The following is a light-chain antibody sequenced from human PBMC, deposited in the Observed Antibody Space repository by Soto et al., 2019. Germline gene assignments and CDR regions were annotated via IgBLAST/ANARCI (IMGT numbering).Light chain of an antibody. Sequence: EIVLTQSPATLSLSPGERATLSCRASQSVSSYLAWYQQKPGQAPRLLIYDASNMATAIPARFSGSGSGTGLTPTLRSLEPEDFAVYDWQHRSISVTFGGGTNLEIK. CDR1: QSVSSY. J-gene: IGKJ4*01. CDR2: DAS. V-gene: IGKV3-11*01. CDR3: QHRSISVT.